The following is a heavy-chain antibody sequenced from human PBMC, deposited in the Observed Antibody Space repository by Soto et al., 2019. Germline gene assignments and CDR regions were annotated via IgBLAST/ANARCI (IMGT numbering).Heavy chain of an antibody. J-gene: IGHJ4*02. D-gene: IGHD3-22*01. Sequence: PSETLSLTCTVSGGSISSYYWSWIRQPPGKGLEWIGYIYYSGSTNYNPSLKSRVTISVDTSKNQFSLKLSSVTAADTAVYYCERYYYDSSGFDYWGQGNLVTVSS. CDR2: IYYSGST. CDR1: GGSISSYY. V-gene: IGHV4-59*01. CDR3: ERYYYDSSGFDY.